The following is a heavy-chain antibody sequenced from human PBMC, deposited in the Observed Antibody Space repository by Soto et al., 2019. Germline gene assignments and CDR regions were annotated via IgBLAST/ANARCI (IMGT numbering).Heavy chain of an antibody. Sequence: SETLSLTCTVSGGSINTDAHYWGWIRQPPGKGLEWIGSLYYTDYTDSNPSLRSRVTISVDTSENQFSLKLTSVTAADTAVYYCARHLYYDISPGYLRPYHYYGMDVWGQGTTVTVSS. CDR2: LYYTDYT. CDR1: GGSINTDAHY. J-gene: IGHJ6*02. CDR3: ARHLYYDISPGYLRPYHYYGMDV. D-gene: IGHD3-9*01. V-gene: IGHV4-39*01.